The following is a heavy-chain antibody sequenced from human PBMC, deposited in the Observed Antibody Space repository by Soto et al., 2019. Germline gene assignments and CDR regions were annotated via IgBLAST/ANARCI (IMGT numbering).Heavy chain of an antibody. V-gene: IGHV3-11*01. CDR1: GFTFSDYY. CDR3: ARGIYSYGLWIHYYYYYMDV. CDR2: ISSSGSTI. Sequence: GGSLRLSCAASGFTFSDYYMSWIRQAPGKGLEWVSYISSSGSTIYYADSVKGRFTISRDNAKNSLYLQMNSLRAEDTAVYYCARGIYSYGLWIHYYYYYMDVWGKGTTVTVSS. J-gene: IGHJ6*03. D-gene: IGHD5-18*01.